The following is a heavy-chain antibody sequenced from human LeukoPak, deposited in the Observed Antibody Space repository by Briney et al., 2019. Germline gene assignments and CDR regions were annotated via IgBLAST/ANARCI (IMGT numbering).Heavy chain of an antibody. CDR2: IIPMFGGP. J-gene: IGHJ4*02. CDR1: GGTFRSYA. D-gene: IGHD1-26*01. V-gene: IGHV1-69*05. CDR3: ANQEGIGAPGAWFDF. Sequence: SVKVSCKASGGTFRSYAVSWVRQAPGEGLEWMGGIIPMFGGPNYAPQFQGRATITTDESTSTVYMELSSLRSEDTAVYFCANQEGIGAPGAWFDFWGQGTLVTVSS.